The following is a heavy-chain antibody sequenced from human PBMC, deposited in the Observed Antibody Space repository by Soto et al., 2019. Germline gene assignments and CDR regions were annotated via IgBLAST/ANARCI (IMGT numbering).Heavy chain of an antibody. Sequence: QGQLVESGGGVVQPGRSPSLSCATSGFTFSSYGMHWVRQGPGKGLEWVAIIWYDGTNKYYADSVNGRFTISRDDSKNRLYLQMNSLRAEDTAVYYCARGPMTTVTTWGDWYFDLWGRGTLVTVSS. CDR1: GFTFSSYG. J-gene: IGHJ2*01. CDR3: ARGPMTTVTTWGDWYFDL. CDR2: IWYDGTNK. V-gene: IGHV3-33*01. D-gene: IGHD4-17*01.